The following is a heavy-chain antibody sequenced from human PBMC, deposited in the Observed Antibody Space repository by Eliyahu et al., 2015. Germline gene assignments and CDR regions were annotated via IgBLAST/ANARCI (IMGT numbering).Heavy chain of an antibody. Sequence: EVQLVESGGGLXQPGGSLRLSCAVSGSTLSDHYMDWVRQAPGKGLEWVGRTTNKLTGYITQYAASVRGRFIISRDDSKNSLYLQMNSLKTEDTAVYYCATWMSGVKTYWGQGTLVTVSS. J-gene: IGHJ4*02. V-gene: IGHV3-72*01. CDR3: ATWMSGVKTY. CDR1: GSTLSDHY. CDR2: TTNKLTGYIT. D-gene: IGHD2-2*03.